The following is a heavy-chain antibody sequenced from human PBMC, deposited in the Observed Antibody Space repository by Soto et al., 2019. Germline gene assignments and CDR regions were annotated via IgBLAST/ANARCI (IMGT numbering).Heavy chain of an antibody. Sequence: QVQLVESGGGVVQPGRSLRLSCVASGFTFSSYGMHWVRQAPGKGLEWVAVIAYDGSNKYYADSVKGRFTISRDNSKNTLYLQMNSLRAEDTAVYYCAKDRTPWAEAVGDYYYGMDVW. CDR3: AKDRTPWAEAVGDYYYGMDV. D-gene: IGHD1-7*01. CDR2: IAYDGSNK. V-gene: IGHV3-30*18. J-gene: IGHJ6*01. CDR1: GFTFSSYG.